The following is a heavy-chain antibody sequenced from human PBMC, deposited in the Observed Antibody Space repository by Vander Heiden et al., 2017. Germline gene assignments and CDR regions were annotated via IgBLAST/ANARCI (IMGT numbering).Heavy chain of an antibody. Sequence: QSQLLQPGPGLVKPPGPLSLTCAVPGGSISRSNWWSWVRQPPGKGLEWIGEIYHSGSTNYNPSLKSRVTISVDKSKNQFSLKLSSVTAADTAVYYCARGGYDFWSGYADAFDIWGQGTMVTVSS. D-gene: IGHD3-3*01. CDR1: GGSISRSNW. V-gene: IGHV4-4*03. CDR3: ARGGYDFWSGYADAFDI. CDR2: IYHSGST. J-gene: IGHJ3*02.